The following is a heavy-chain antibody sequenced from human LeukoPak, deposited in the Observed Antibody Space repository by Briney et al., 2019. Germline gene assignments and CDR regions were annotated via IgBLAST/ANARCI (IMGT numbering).Heavy chain of an antibody. CDR2: MNPNSGNT. D-gene: IGHD1-7*01. CDR3: ARSGYGTTYWYFDL. CDR1: GYTFTSYD. J-gene: IGHJ2*01. V-gene: IGHV1-8*01. Sequence: GASVKVSCKASGYTFTSYDINWVRQATGQGLEWMGWMNPNSGNTGYAQKLQGRVTMTRNTSISTAYMELSSLRSEDTAVYYCARSGYGTTYWYFDLWGRGTLVTVSS.